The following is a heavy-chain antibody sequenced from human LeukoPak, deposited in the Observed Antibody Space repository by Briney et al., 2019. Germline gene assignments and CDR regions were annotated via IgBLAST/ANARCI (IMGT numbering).Heavy chain of an antibody. CDR2: ISYDGSNK. D-gene: IGHD5-18*01. V-gene: IGHV3-30*03. CDR3: ARARIQLWSRGGMDV. Sequence: GSLRLSCAASGFTFSSYGMHWVRQAPGKGLEWVAVISYDGSNKYYADSVKGRFTISRDNSKNTLYLQMNSLRAEDTAVYYCARARIQLWSRGGMDVWGQGTTVTVSS. CDR1: GFTFSSYG. J-gene: IGHJ6*02.